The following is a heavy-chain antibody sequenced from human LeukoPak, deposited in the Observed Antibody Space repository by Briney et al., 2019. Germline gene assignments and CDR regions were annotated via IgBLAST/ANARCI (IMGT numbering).Heavy chain of an antibody. J-gene: IGHJ4*02. CDR3: ARGDDSNFDY. V-gene: IGHV4-59*01. D-gene: IGHD3-22*01. CDR2: ISYSGST. CDR1: GDSISSNY. Sequence: SETLSLTCSVSGDSISSNYWSWIRQPPGKGLEWVGSISYSGSTNYNPSLKSRVTILVDTSKNQFSLKLSSVTAADTAVYYCARGDDSNFDYWGQGTLVTVSS.